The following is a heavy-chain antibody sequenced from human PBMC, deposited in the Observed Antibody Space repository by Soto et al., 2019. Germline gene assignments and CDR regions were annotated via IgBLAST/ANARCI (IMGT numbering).Heavy chain of an antibody. Sequence: PSETLSLTCAVYGGSLSGYYWSWIRQSPGKGPEWIGEINHSGSANYNPPLKGRATVSVDTSKNQFSLKLTSVSAADTAVYYCARGKTLNYDFWTASSKIEGGWFDPWGQGTPVTVSS. CDR1: GGSLSGYY. CDR3: ARGKTLNYDFWTASSKIEGGWFDP. V-gene: IGHV4-34*01. CDR2: INHSGSA. J-gene: IGHJ5*02. D-gene: IGHD3-3*01.